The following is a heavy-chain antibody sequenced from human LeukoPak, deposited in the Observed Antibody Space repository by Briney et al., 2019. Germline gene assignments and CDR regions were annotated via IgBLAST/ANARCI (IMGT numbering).Heavy chain of an antibody. D-gene: IGHD7-27*01. J-gene: IGHJ2*01. Sequence: SETLSLTCAVYGGSFSGYYWSWIRHPPGKGLGWIGYFFYSGRTIDNPSLKSRVTISVDTSKNQFSLKLSSVTAADTAVYYCARVWALGMRRGNWYFDLWGRGTLVTVSS. CDR3: ARVWALGMRRGNWYFDL. CDR2: FFYSGRT. CDR1: GGSFSGYY. V-gene: IGHV4-59*12.